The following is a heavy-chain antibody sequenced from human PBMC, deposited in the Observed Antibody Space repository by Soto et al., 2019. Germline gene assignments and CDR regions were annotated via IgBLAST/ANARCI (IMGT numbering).Heavy chain of an antibody. CDR3: ARELGSYYYGMDV. CDR1: GFTFSSYS. Sequence: EVLLVESGGGLVKPGGSLRLSCAASGFTFSSYSMNWVRQAPGKGLEWVSSISSSSSYIYYADSVKGRFTISRDNAKNSLYLQMNSLRAEDTAVYYCARELGSYYYGMDVWGQGTTVTVSS. D-gene: IGHD2-15*01. J-gene: IGHJ6*02. V-gene: IGHV3-21*01. CDR2: ISSSSSYI.